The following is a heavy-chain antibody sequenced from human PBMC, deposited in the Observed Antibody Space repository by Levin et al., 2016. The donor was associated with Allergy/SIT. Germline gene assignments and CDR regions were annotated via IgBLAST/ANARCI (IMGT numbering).Heavy chain of an antibody. CDR2: VNHSGST. CDR3: ASQWLGINWFDP. D-gene: IGHD6-19*01. J-gene: IGHJ5*02. V-gene: IGHV4-34*01. Sequence: WIRQPPGKGLEWIGEVNHSGSTNYNPSLKSRVTISVDTSKNHVSLKLSFVTAADTATYYCASQWLGINWFDPWGQGTPVTVSS.